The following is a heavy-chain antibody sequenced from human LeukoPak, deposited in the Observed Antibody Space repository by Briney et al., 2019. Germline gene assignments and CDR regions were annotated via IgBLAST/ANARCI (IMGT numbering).Heavy chain of an antibody. CDR3: ARSDAASAEYLQH. Sequence: SETLSLTCTVSGGSISSSSYYWGWIRQPPGKGLEWIGSIYYSGSTYYNPSLKSRVTISVDTSKNQFSLKLSSVTAADTAVYYCARSDAASAEYLQHWGQGTLVTVSS. D-gene: IGHD5-18*01. CDR1: GGSISSSSYY. J-gene: IGHJ1*01. CDR2: IYYSGST. V-gene: IGHV4-39*01.